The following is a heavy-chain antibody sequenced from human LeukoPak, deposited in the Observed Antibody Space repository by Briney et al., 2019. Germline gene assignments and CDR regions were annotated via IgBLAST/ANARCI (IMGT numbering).Heavy chain of an antibody. D-gene: IGHD3-16*01. CDR2: IKQDGSEK. J-gene: IGHJ4*02. CDR3: ARDRYDYVWGSLDY. Sequence: GGSLRLSCAASGFTFSSYWMSWVRQAPGEGLEWVANIKQDGSEKYYVDSVKGRFTIPRDNAKNSLYLQMNSLRAEDTAVYYCARDRYDYVWGSLDYWGQGTLVTVSS. V-gene: IGHV3-7*01. CDR1: GFTFSSYW.